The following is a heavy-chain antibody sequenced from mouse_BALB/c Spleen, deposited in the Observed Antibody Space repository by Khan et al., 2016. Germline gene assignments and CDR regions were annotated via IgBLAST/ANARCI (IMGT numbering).Heavy chain of an antibody. CDR3: AREKFLGFAY. V-gene: IGHV5-17*02. D-gene: IGHD2-10*02. J-gene: IGHJ3*01. CDR1: GFTFSSFG. CDR2: ISSGSSTI. Sequence: EVQLVETGGGLVQPGGSRKLSCAASGFTFSSFGMHWVRQAPEKGLEWVAYISSGSSTIYYADTVKGRFTNSRDNPKNNLFLQMTSLRSEDTAMYYCAREKFLGFAYWGQGTLVTVSA.